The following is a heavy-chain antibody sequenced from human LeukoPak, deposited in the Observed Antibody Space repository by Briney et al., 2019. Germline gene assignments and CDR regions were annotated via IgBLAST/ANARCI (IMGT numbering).Heavy chain of an antibody. V-gene: IGHV3-74*01. CDR3: ARIAAGY. CDR2: INGDGSST. CDR1: GFTFSSYW. D-gene: IGHD6-25*01. J-gene: IGHJ4*02. Sequence: PTGGSLRHSCAASGFTFSSYWMHWVRQAPGKGLVWVSRINGDGSSTSYADPVKGRFTISRDSAKNTLYLQMNSLRAEDTAVYYCARIAAGYWGQGTLVTVSS.